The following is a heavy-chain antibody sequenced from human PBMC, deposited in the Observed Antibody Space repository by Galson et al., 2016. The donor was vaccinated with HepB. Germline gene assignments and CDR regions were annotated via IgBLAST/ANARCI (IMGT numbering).Heavy chain of an antibody. V-gene: IGHV3-11*05. CDR2: ITTSRSYT. Sequence: LRLSCAASGFLFSDYYMSWIRQAPGKGLEWLSYITTSRSYTRYADSVEGRFTISRDNTKNSLFLQMNSLRADDTAVYYCARGFLGWPYRIDHWGQGTLVTVSS. CDR1: GFLFSDYY. CDR3: ARGFLGWPYRIDH. J-gene: IGHJ4*02.